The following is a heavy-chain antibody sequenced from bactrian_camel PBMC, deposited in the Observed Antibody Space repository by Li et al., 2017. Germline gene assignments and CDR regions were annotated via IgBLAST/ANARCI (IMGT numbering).Heavy chain of an antibody. CDR1: GFTFSNHA. CDR2: INSGGGST. J-gene: IGHJ4*01. CDR3: MNSAIG. V-gene: IGHV3S40*01. Sequence: VQLVESGGGLVQPGGSLRLSCAASGFTFSNHAINWVRQAPGKGLEWVSVINSGGGSTYYADSVTDRFTISRDNAKNTVYLQLNSLKTEDTGMYYCMNSAIGWGQGTQVTVS.